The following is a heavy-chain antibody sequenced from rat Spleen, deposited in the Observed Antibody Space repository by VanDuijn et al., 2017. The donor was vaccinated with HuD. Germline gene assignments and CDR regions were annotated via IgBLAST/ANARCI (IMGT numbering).Heavy chain of an antibody. J-gene: IGHJ3*01. CDR3: ATRPNWFAY. V-gene: IGHV5-31*01. CDR2: ITNTGGVT. Sequence: EVQLVKSGGGPVQPGRSLRLSCVASGFTFNNYWMTWIRQAPGKGLEWIASITNTGGVTYYPDSVKGRFTISRDDAYSTVYLQMNSLRSEDTATYYCATRPNWFAYWGQGTLVTVSS. CDR1: GFTFNNYW.